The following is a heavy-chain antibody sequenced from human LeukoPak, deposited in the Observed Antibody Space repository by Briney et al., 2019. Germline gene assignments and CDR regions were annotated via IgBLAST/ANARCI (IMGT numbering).Heavy chain of an antibody. CDR2: ISYEGSNK. CDR1: GFTFRSYA. CDR3: ARGGVVVVAATPDWFDP. Sequence: GGSLRLSCAASGFTFRSYAMHWVRQAPGKGLEWVAVISYEGSNKYYADSVKGRFTISSNNSKNTLYLQMNSLRAEDTAVYYCARGGVVVVAATPDWFDPWGQGTLVTVSS. V-gene: IGHV3-30-3*01. D-gene: IGHD2-15*01. J-gene: IGHJ5*02.